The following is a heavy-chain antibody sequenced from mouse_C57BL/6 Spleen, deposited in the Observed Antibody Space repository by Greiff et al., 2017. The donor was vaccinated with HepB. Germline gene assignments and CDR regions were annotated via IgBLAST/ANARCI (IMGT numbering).Heavy chain of an antibody. CDR3: ARFYGPYAMDY. D-gene: IGHD1-1*01. Sequence: VKLQQSGAELVMPGASVKLSCKASGYTFTSYWMHWVKQRPGQGLEWIGEIDPSDSYTNYNQKFKGKSTLTVDKSSSTAYMQLSSLTSEDSAVYYCARFYGPYAMDYWGQGTSVTVSS. J-gene: IGHJ4*01. V-gene: IGHV1-69*01. CDR2: IDPSDSYT. CDR1: GYTFTSYW.